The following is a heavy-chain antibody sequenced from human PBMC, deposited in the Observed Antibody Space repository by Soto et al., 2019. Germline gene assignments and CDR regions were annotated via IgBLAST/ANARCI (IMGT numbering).Heavy chain of an antibody. CDR2: ISYDGSNK. Sequence: QPVGSLRLSCAASGFTFSSYGMHWVRQAPGKGLEWVAVISYDGSNKYYADSVKGRFTISRDNSKNTLYLQMNSLRAEDTAVYYCAKDLGMRFGVRGVIMSDGMDVWGQGTTVTVSS. CDR3: AKDLGMRFGVRGVIMSDGMDV. J-gene: IGHJ6*02. V-gene: IGHV3-30*18. D-gene: IGHD3-10*01. CDR1: GFTFSSYG.